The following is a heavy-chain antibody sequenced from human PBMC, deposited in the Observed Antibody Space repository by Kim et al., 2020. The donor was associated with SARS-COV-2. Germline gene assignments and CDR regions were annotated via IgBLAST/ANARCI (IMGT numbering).Heavy chain of an antibody. CDR3: ARGPIEEDIRATKGYFDL. CDR2: IGTKVDT. Sequence: GGSLRLSCAASGFTFSSYDMHWVRQGTEKGLEWVSSIGTKVDTYYPDSVKDRFTISRENAKDSFYLQMNSLRAEDTAVYYCARGPIEEDIRATKGYFDLWGRGTVVTVSS. D-gene: IGHD5-12*01. CDR1: GFTFSSYD. J-gene: IGHJ2*01. V-gene: IGHV3-13*04.